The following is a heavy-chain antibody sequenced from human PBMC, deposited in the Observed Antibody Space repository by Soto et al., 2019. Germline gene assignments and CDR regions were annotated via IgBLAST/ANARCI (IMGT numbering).Heavy chain of an antibody. CDR3: AKDASLPIRRAYYGMDV. J-gene: IGHJ6*02. V-gene: IGHV3-23*01. D-gene: IGHD3-16*01. Sequence: PGGSLRLSCAASGFTFSSYAMSWVRQAPGKGLEWVSAISGSGGSTYYADSVKGRFTISRDNSKNTLYLQMNSLRAEDTAVYYCAKDASLPIRRAYYGMDVWGQGTTFTVYS. CDR2: ISGSGGST. CDR1: GFTFSSYA.